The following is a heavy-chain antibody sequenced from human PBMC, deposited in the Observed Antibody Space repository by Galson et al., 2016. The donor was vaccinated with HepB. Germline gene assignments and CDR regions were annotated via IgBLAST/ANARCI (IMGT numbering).Heavy chain of an antibody. J-gene: IGHJ4*02. CDR2: IFHDADYR. CDR3: ARDRYRTGGFFDY. Sequence: SLRLSCAASGFTFSTYAMHWVRQAPGKGLEWVAIIFHDADYRYYADSVKGRFTISRDDSKETLYLEMNSLRAEDTAVYFCARDRYRTGGFFDYWGQGALVTVSS. CDR1: GFTFSTYA. D-gene: IGHD3-10*01. V-gene: IGHV3-33*01.